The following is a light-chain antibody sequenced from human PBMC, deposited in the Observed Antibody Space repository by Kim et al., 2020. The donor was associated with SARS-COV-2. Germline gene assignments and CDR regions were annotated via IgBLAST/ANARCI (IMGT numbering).Light chain of an antibody. J-gene: IGKJ1*01. CDR2: DAS. CDR1: QSVSSY. CDR3: QQRSNWLWT. V-gene: IGKV3-11*01. Sequence: LSPGERATLPCRARQSVSSYLAWYQQQPGQAPRLLIYDASNRATGIPARFSGSGSGTDFTPTISSLEPEDFAVYYCQQRSNWLWTFGQGTKVDIK.